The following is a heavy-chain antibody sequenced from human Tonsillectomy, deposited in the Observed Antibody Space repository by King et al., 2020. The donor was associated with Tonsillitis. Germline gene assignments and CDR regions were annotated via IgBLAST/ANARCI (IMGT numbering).Heavy chain of an antibody. Sequence: VQLVESGGGVVQPGRSLRISCAASGFIFSNYTMHWVRQTPGKGLEWVAVISSDGSNNYYANSGKGRFTISRDNSKKTLYLRMNSLRAEDTAVYYCATLLVDSGSYYNNWFDPGGQGTLVTVSS. V-gene: IGHV3-30-3*01. D-gene: IGHD3-10*01. CDR2: ISSDGSNN. J-gene: IGHJ5*02. CDR3: ATLLVDSGSYYNNWFDP. CDR1: GFIFSNYT.